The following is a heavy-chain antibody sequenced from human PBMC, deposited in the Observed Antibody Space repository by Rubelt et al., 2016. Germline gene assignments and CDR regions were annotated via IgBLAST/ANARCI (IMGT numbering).Heavy chain of an antibody. J-gene: IGHJ3*02. CDR3: ARGARRYSMDPRNAFDI. Sequence: QVQLVQSGAEVKKPGASVKVSCKASGYTFPSYGISWVRQAPGQGLEWMGWSSAYNGNTNYAQKLQGRVTMTTDTSTSTAYMELRSLRSDDTAVYYCARGARRYSMDPRNAFDIWGQGTMVTVSS. CDR2: SSAYNGNT. D-gene: IGHD4-11*01. CDR1: GYTFPSYG. V-gene: IGHV1-18*01.